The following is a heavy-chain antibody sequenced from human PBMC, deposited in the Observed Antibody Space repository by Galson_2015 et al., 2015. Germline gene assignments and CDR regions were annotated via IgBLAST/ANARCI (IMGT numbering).Heavy chain of an antibody. Sequence: SLRLSCAASGFTVSSNYMSWVRQAPGKGLEWVSVIYSGGSTYYADSVKGRFTISRDNSKNTLYLQMNSLRAEDTAVYYCAKWPPYYDFWSGYSSEDVWGQGTTVTVSS. D-gene: IGHD3-3*01. CDR1: GFTVSSNY. CDR3: AKWPPYYDFWSGYSSEDV. V-gene: IGHV3-53*01. CDR2: IYSGGST. J-gene: IGHJ6*02.